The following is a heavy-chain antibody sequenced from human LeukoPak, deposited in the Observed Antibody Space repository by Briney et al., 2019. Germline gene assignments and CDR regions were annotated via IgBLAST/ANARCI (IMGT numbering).Heavy chain of an antibody. D-gene: IGHD3-10*01. CDR3: ARGAMVRGVIITKPAFDY. CDR2: INPSGGST. J-gene: IGHJ4*02. Sequence: ASVKVSCKASGYTFTSYYMHWVRQAPGQGLEWMGIINPSGGSTSYAQKFQGRVTMTRDTSTSTVYMELSSLRSEDTAVYYCARGAMVRGVIITKPAFDYWGQGTLVTVSS. V-gene: IGHV1-46*01. CDR1: GYTFTSYY.